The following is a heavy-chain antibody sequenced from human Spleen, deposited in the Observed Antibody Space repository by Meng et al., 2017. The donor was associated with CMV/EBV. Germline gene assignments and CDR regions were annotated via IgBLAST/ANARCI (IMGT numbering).Heavy chain of an antibody. V-gene: IGHV1-69*05. CDR1: RGTFSKYA. CDR3: ARDSAIVPAAIGLVY. CDR2: IVPMFRST. D-gene: IGHD2-2*01. J-gene: IGHJ4*02. Sequence: SRGTFSKYAIPWVRQAPGQGLEWMGGIVPMFRSTNYAQKFQGRVTITTDESTTTAYMELRSLRSDDTAIYFCARDSAIVPAAIGLVYWGQGTLVTVSS.